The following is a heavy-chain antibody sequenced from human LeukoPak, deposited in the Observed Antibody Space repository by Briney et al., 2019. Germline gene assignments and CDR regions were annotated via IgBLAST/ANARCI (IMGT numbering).Heavy chain of an antibody. V-gene: IGHV4-39*07. J-gene: IGHJ4*02. CDR3: ATYSGYDCCIGTEYYFDY. D-gene: IGHD5-12*01. CDR2: IYYSGST. Sequence: PSETLSLTCTVSGGYISSSSYYWGWSRQPPGKGLEWIGSIYYSGSTYYNPSLKSRVTISVDTSKNQFSLKLSSVTAADTAVYYRATYSGYDCCIGTEYYFDYWGQGTLVTVSS. CDR1: GGYISSSSYY.